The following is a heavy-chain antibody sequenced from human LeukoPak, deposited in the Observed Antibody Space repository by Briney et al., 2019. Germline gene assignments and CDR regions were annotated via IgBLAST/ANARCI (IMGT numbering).Heavy chain of an antibody. D-gene: IGHD3-10*01. CDR2: ISDSDGST. J-gene: IGHJ3*02. CDR1: GCTFSLYA. CDR3: ARDLGSFYNVKAFDI. V-gene: IGHV3-23*01. Sequence: GGSLRLSCAASGCTFSLYATGWVRQAPGKGLEWVSSISDSDGSTHYADAVKGRFTISRDNSKKTLYLQMNSLRAEETAVYYCARDLGSFYNVKAFDIWGQGTLVTVSS.